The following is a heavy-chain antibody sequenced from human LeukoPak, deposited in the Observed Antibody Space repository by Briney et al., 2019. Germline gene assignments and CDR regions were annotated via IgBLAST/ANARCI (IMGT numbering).Heavy chain of an antibody. CDR2: LKWNSGSR. J-gene: IGHJ6*02. Sequence: GGSLTLLCAVSRFIFNDYDMHWVRRATGKGLEWVSCLKWNSGSRTYAYSVKGRFTNSRDNAKNSLYLQMDSLRAEDTACYYCAKDMGVGSIVASYYYGMDVWGQGTRVTVSS. V-gene: IGHV3-9*01. CDR1: RFIFNDYD. D-gene: IGHD1-26*01. CDR3: AKDMGVGSIVASYYYGMDV.